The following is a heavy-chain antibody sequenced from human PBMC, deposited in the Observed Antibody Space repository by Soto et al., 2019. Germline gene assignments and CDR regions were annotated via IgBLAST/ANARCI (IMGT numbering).Heavy chain of an antibody. Sequence: ASVKVSCKASGYTFTSYAMHWVRQAPGQRLEWMGWINAGNGNTKYSQKFQGRVTITRDTSASTAYMELSSLRSEDTAVYYCARDFPGDGGFDYWGQGTLVTVSS. V-gene: IGHV1-3*01. J-gene: IGHJ4*02. D-gene: IGHD3-16*01. CDR2: INAGNGNT. CDR1: GYTFTSYA. CDR3: ARDFPGDGGFDY.